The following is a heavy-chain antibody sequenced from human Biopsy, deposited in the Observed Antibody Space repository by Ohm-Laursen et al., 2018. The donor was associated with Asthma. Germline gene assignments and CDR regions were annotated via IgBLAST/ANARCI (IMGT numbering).Heavy chain of an antibody. CDR3: ARDRYNDFWGGYYPTAFDH. CDR2: ISRSGDTI. J-gene: IGHJ4*02. V-gene: IGHV3-48*02. Sequence: GSLRLSCSASGFTFGTFGMNWVRQAPGKGLEWVSYISRSGDTIHYADSVRGRFTISRDNARNSLYLQMNSLRDEDTAAYYCARDRYNDFWGGYYPTAFDHWGQGTPVAVSS. CDR1: GFTFGTFG. D-gene: IGHD3-3*01.